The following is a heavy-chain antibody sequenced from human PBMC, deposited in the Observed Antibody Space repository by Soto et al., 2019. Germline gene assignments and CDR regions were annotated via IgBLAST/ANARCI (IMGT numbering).Heavy chain of an antibody. CDR3: ARERAFGESSPGYYYYGMDV. D-gene: IGHD3-10*01. J-gene: IGHJ6*02. CDR2: IYHSGST. Sequence: QVQLQESGPGLVKPSGTLSLTCAVSGGSISSSNWWSWVRQTPGKGLEWIGEIYHSGSTNYNPSLKSRVTISVDKSKDQFSLKLSSVSAADTAVYYWARERAFGESSPGYYYYGMDVWGQGTTVTVSS. CDR1: GGSISSSNW. V-gene: IGHV4-4*02.